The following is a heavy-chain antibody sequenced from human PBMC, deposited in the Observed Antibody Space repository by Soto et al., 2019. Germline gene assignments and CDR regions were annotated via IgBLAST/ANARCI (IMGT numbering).Heavy chain of an antibody. CDR1: GGTFSSYA. V-gene: IGHV1-69*01. CDR2: IIPIFGTA. CDR3: ASGGCGGDCGYEYYGKDV. Sequence: QVQLVQSGAEVKKPGSSVKVSCKASGGTFSSYAISWVRQAPGQGLEWMGGIIPIFGTANYAQKFQGRVTITADESTSTADMELSSLRSDDRAVYYCASGGCGGDCGYEYYGKDVWGQGTTVTVSS. D-gene: IGHD2-21*02. J-gene: IGHJ6*02.